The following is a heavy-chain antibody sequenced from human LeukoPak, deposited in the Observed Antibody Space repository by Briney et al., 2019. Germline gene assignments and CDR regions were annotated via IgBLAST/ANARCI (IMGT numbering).Heavy chain of an antibody. CDR2: IRSKAYGGTT. Sequence: PGGSLRLSCTASGFTFDDYAMSWVRQAPGKGLEWVGFIRSKAYGGTTEYAASVKGRFTISRDDSKSIAYLQMNSLKTEDTAVYYCTRELRWYFDYWGQGTLVTVSS. CDR3: TRELRWYFDY. V-gene: IGHV3-49*04. D-gene: IGHD4-23*01. CDR1: GFTFDDYA. J-gene: IGHJ4*02.